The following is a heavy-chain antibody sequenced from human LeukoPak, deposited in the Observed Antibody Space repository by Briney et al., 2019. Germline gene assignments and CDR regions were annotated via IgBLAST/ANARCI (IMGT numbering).Heavy chain of an antibody. Sequence: GGSLRLSCAASGFTFSSNWMHWVRQAPGKGLVWVSRIKGDGSSTSYADSVKGRFTISRDNAKNTLFLQMNSPRAEDTAVYYCVRDGVGAPPFDYWGQGTLVTVSS. CDR3: VRDGVGAPPFDY. CDR2: IKGDGSST. V-gene: IGHV3-74*01. CDR1: GFTFSSNW. J-gene: IGHJ4*02. D-gene: IGHD1-26*01.